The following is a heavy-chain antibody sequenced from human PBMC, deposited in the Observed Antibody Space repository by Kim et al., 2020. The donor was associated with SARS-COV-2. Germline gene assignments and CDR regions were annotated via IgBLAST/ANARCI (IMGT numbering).Heavy chain of an antibody. CDR2: IYYSGST. CDR1: GGSISSGGYY. CDR3: ARAYSSSWYSLYFDY. Sequence: SETLSLTCTVSGGSISSGGYYWSWIRQHPGKGLEWIGYIYYSGSTYYNPSLKSRVTISVDTSKNQFSLKLSSVTAADTAVYYCARAYSSSWYSLYFDYWGQGTLVTVSS. J-gene: IGHJ4*02. V-gene: IGHV4-31*03. D-gene: IGHD6-13*01.